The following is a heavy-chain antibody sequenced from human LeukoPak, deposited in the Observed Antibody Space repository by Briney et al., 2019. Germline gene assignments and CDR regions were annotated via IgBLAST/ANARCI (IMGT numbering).Heavy chain of an antibody. V-gene: IGHV1-69*04. CDR2: IIPILGIA. CDR1: GGTFSSYA. Sequence: SVKVSCKASGGTFSSYAISWVRQAPGQGLEWMGRIIPILGIANYAQKFQGRVTITADKSTSTAYMELSSLRSEDTAVYYCARSARVTLYYFDYWGQGTLVTVSS. D-gene: IGHD2-21*02. CDR3: ARSARVTLYYFDY. J-gene: IGHJ4*02.